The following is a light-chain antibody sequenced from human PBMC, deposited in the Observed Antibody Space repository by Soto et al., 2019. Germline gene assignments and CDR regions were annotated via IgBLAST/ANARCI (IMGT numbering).Light chain of an antibody. CDR1: QTVNIY. CDR2: GAS. J-gene: IGKJ1*01. Sequence: DIVMTQSPATLSASPGERATLSCRASQTVNIYLAWYQQKPGQAPRLLIYGASTRATGIPARFSGSGSGTEFALAISSLQSEDFAVYYCQQYNNWPRTFGQGTRWIT. V-gene: IGKV3-15*01. CDR3: QQYNNWPRT.